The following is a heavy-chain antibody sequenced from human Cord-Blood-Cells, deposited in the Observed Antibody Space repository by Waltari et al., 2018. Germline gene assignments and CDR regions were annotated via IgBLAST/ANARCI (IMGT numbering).Heavy chain of an antibody. V-gene: IGHV5-51*01. D-gene: IGHD6-6*01. CDR2: IYPGDSDT. CDR3: ARRADIAARHWYFDL. J-gene: IGHJ2*01. CDR1: GYSCTSYW. Sequence: EVHLVQSGAELKKPGESLKTSCTGSGYSCTSYWIGWVGQMPGKGLEWMGIIYPGDSDTRDSPSFQGQVTISADKSISTAYLQWSSLKASDTAMYYCARRADIAARHWYFDLWGRGTLVTVSS.